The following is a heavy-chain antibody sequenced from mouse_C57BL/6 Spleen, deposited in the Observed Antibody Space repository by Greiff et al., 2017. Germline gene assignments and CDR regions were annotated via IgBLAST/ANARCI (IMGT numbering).Heavy chain of an antibody. CDR3: ARGSDYGSPAWFAY. V-gene: IGHV1-18*01. CDR1: GYTFTDYN. CDR2: INPNNGGT. D-gene: IGHD2-1*01. Sequence: VQLQQPGPELVKPGASVKIPCKASGYTFTDYNMDWVKQSHGKSLEWIGDINPNNGGTIYNQKFKGKATLTVDKSSSTAYMELRSLTSEDTAVYDCARGSDYGSPAWFAYWGQGTLVTVSA. J-gene: IGHJ3*01.